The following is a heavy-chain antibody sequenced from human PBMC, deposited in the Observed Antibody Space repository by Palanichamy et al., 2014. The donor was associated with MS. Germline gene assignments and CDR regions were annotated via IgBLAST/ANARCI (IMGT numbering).Heavy chain of an antibody. CDR2: IYSGGST. CDR3: ARSDYGDYGFDY. J-gene: IGHJ4*02. V-gene: IGHV3-53*02. D-gene: IGHD4-17*01. CDR1: GFTVSSNY. Sequence: EVQLVETGGGLIQPGGSLRLSCAASGFTVSSNYMSWVRQAPGKGLEWVSVIYSGGSTYYADSVKGRFTISRDNSKNTLYLQMNSLRAEDTAVYYCARSDYGDYGFDYWGQGTLVTVSS.